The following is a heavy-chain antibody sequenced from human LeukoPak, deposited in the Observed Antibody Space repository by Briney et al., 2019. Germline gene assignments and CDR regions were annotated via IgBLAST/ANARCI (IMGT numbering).Heavy chain of an antibody. CDR2: IYYRGST. Sequence: SQTLSLTCTVSGGSISSGDYYWSWIRQPPGKGLERIVYIYYRGSTYYSPSPKSRVTISVDTSKNQFSLELSSVTAADTAVYYCARRVVTGYNWFDPWGQGTLVTVSS. J-gene: IGHJ5*02. CDR1: GGSISSGDYY. V-gene: IGHV4-30-4*01. CDR3: ARRVVTGYNWFDP. D-gene: IGHD2-21*02.